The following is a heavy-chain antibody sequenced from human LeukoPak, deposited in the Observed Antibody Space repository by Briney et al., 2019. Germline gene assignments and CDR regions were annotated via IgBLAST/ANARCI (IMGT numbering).Heavy chain of an antibody. CDR3: AREGSSGYYPY. CDR2: ISYDGSDK. J-gene: IGHJ4*02. V-gene: IGHV3-30-3*01. CDR1: GFTFSSYP. Sequence: PGGSLRLSCAASGFTFSSYPMHWVRQAPGKGLEWVAVISYDGSDKHYADPVKGRFTISRDNSRNTLYLQVNSLRAEDTAVYYCAREGSSGYYPYWGQGILVTVSS. D-gene: IGHD3-22*01.